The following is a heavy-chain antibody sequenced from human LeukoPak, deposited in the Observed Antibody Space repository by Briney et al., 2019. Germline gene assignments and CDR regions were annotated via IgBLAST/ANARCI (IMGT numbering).Heavy chain of an antibody. CDR3: TTEVPRIAVAGTSDY. J-gene: IGHJ4*02. CDR1: GFTFSNAW. Sequence: GGSLRLSCAASGFTFSNAWMSWVRQAPGKGLEWVGRIKSKTDGGTTDYAAPVKGRFTISRDDSKNTLYPQMNSLKTEDTAVYYCTTEVPRIAVAGTSDYWGQGTLVTVSS. V-gene: IGHV3-15*01. D-gene: IGHD6-19*01. CDR2: IKSKTDGGTT.